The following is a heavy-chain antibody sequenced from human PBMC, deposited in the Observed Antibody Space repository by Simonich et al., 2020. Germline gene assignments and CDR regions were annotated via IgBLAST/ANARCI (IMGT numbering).Heavy chain of an antibody. Sequence: QVQLQQWGAGLLKPSETLSLTCAVYGGSFSGYYWSWIRQPPGKGLEWIGEINHRGSTNYNPSLKCRVTISVDTSKNQFSLKLSSVTAADTAVYYCARGLRVAAAGTAFQHWGQGTLVTVSS. J-gene: IGHJ1*01. CDR1: GGSFSGYY. V-gene: IGHV4-34*01. CDR2: INHRGST. D-gene: IGHD6-13*01. CDR3: ARGLRVAAAGTAFQH.